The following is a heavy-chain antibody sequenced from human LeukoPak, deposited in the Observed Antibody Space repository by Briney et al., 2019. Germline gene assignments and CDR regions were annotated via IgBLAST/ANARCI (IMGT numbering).Heavy chain of an antibody. CDR3: ARHDLPYGYFDY. Sequence: SETLSLTCTVSGGSISSSSYYWGWIRQPPGKGLEWIGSIYYSGSTYYNPSLKSRVTISVDTSKNQFSLKLSSVTAADTAVYYCARHDLPYGYFDYWGQGTLVTVSS. CDR2: IYYSGST. J-gene: IGHJ4*02. V-gene: IGHV4-39*01. CDR1: GGSISSSSYY. D-gene: IGHD4-17*01.